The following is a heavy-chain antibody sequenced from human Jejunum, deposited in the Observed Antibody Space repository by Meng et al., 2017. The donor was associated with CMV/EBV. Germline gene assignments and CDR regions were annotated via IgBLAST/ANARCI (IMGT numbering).Heavy chain of an antibody. J-gene: IGHJ4*02. CDR3: ARAGSGNAYGLFDS. CDR2: VNSGGSDI. CDR1: GFTFSRHW. Sequence: GFTFSRHWMHWVRQGPGKGLVWVARVNSGGSDISYADSVKGRFIISRDNAKNTLYLQMNSLRAEDMAVYYCARAGSGNAYGLFDSWGQGTLVTVSS. D-gene: IGHD1-26*01. V-gene: IGHV3-74*01.